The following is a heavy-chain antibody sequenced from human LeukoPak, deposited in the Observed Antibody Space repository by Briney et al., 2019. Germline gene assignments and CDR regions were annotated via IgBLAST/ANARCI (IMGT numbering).Heavy chain of an antibody. D-gene: IGHD6-13*01. J-gene: IGHJ3*02. Sequence: SETLSLTCAVSGGSISSSNWWSWVRQPPGKGLEWIGEIYHSGSTNYNPSLKSRVTISVDKSKNQFSLKLRSVTAADTAVYYCARVVSMLVRAFDIWGQGTMVTVSS. CDR2: IYHSGST. CDR3: ARVVSMLVRAFDI. V-gene: IGHV4-4*02. CDR1: GGSISSSNW.